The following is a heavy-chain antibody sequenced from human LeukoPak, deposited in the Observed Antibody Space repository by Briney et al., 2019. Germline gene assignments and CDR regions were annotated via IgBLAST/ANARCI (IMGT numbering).Heavy chain of an antibody. J-gene: IGHJ6*03. D-gene: IGHD1-26*01. CDR3: ARDPYSGSYGNYYYYFMDV. Sequence: GGSLRLSCAASGFTFSSYSMNWVRQAPGKGLEWVSYISSSSSTIYYADSVKGRFTISRDNSKNTLYLQMNSLRAEDTAVYYCARDPYSGSYGNYYYYFMDVWGKGTTVTISS. CDR1: GFTFSSYS. CDR2: ISSSSSTI. V-gene: IGHV3-48*01.